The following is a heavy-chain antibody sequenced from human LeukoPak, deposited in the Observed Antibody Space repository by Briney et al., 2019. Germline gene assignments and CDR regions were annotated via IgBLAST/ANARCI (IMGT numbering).Heavy chain of an antibody. D-gene: IGHD6-19*01. Sequence: PSETLSLTCTVSGGSFSGYYWSWIRQPPGKGREWIGYIYDSGSTTYNPSLKSRVTMSLDASKNQFSLRLSSVTAADTAVYYCAREGYSSGWYKFDPWGQGTLVTVSS. J-gene: IGHJ5*02. CDR1: GGSFSGYY. V-gene: IGHV4-59*01. CDR3: AREGYSSGWYKFDP. CDR2: IYDSGST.